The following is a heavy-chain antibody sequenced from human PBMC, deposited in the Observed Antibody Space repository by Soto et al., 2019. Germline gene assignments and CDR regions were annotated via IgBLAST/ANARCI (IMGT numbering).Heavy chain of an antibody. CDR1: GYTFTSYD. V-gene: IGHV1-8*01. J-gene: IGHJ5*02. CDR3: ARERTRGFAP. Sequence: QVQLVQSGAEVKKPGASVKVSCKASGYTFTSYDINWVRQATGQGLEWMGWMNPNSGNTAYAQKCLGTVTMTRNPSARTAYMELSSLSSEDTAVYYCARERTRGFAPWGQGTLVTVSS. CDR2: MNPNSGNT.